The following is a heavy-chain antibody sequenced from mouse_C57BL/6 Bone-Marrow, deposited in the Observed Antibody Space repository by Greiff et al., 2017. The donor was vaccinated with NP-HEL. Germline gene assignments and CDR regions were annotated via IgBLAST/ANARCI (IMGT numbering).Heavy chain of an antibody. CDR2: INPNFGTT. CDR1: GYSFTDYN. D-gene: IGHD1-1*01. V-gene: IGHV1-39*01. CDR3: ARWTVVAKEYYFDY. J-gene: IGHJ2*01. Sequence: EVQLQQSGPELVKPGASVKISCKASGYSFTDYNMNWVKQSNGKSLEWIGVINPNFGTTSYNQKFKGKATLTVDQSSSTAYMQLNSLTSEDSAVYYCARWTVVAKEYYFDYWGQGTTLTVSS.